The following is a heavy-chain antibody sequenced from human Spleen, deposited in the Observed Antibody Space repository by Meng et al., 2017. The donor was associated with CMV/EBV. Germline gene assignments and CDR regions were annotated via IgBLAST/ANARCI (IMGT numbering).Heavy chain of an antibody. Sequence: GESLKISCTASEFTFSGYWMSWVRQAPRKGLEWVAKIKQDGSERYYVESVKGRFTISRDNAKKSLYLQMNSLRPEDTALYYCVRDNHGFGELRQDVWGQGTTVTVSS. CDR2: IKQDGSER. CDR3: VRDNHGFGELRQDV. D-gene: IGHD3-10*01. J-gene: IGHJ6*02. CDR1: EFTFSGYW. V-gene: IGHV3-7*01.